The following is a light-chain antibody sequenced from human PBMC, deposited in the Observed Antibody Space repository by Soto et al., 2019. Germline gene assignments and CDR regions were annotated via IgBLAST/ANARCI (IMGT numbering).Light chain of an antibody. Sequence: EIVMTQSPATLSVSPGERATLSCRASQSVSSNLAWYQQKPGQAPRLLIYGASTRATGIPARFSGSGSGTXXXXXISSLQSEDFAVYYCQQYNNWPFTFGPGTKVDIK. CDR3: QQYNNWPFT. V-gene: IGKV3-15*01. CDR2: GAS. CDR1: QSVSSN. J-gene: IGKJ3*01.